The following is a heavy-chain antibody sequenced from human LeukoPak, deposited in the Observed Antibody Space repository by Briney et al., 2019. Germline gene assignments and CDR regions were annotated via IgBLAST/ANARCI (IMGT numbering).Heavy chain of an antibody. Sequence: ASVNVSCKSSGYTFRKYGISWVRQAPGQGLEWMGWISGYNGKTEYAQKFQGRVTMTTDTSTSTAYMELRSLRSDDTAVYYCARDGDYVGKIWTAATENMDVWGQGTTVSVSS. D-gene: IGHD3/OR15-3a*01. CDR3: ARDGDYVGKIWTAATENMDV. CDR2: ISGYNGKT. CDR1: GYTFRKYG. V-gene: IGHV1-18*01. J-gene: IGHJ6*02.